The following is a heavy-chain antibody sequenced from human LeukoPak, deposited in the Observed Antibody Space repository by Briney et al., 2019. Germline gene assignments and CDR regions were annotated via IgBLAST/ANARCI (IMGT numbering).Heavy chain of an antibody. V-gene: IGHV3-23*01. J-gene: IGHJ6*02. CDR2: ISVSGTYT. CDR1: GFTFSSYA. CDR3: ARTSSAMHV. D-gene: IGHD6-19*01. Sequence: GGSLRLSCAASGFTFSSYAMSWVRQAPGKGLEWVSSISVSGTYTYYADSVKGRFTISRDNSKNTLYLQMNSLRAEDTAVYYCARTSSAMHVWGQGTTVTVSS.